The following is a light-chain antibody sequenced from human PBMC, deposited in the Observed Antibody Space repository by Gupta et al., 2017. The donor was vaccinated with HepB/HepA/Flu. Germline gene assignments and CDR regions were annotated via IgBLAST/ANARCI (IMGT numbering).Light chain of an antibody. J-gene: IGKJ2*01. CDR3: QQYGSSPMYT. CDR2: GAS. Sequence: DIVLTPSPGTLSLSPGERATLSCRASHSISSSYLAWYQQKPGQAPRLLIYGASSRATGISDRFSGSGSGTDFTLTISRREPEDFAVYYCQQYGSSPMYTFGQGTKLEIK. V-gene: IGKV3-20*01. CDR1: HSISSSY.